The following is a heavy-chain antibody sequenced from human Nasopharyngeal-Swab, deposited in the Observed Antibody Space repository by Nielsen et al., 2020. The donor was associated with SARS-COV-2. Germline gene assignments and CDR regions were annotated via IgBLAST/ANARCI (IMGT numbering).Heavy chain of an antibody. D-gene: IGHD6-19*01. CDR2: IWYDGSNK. J-gene: IGHJ4*02. CDR3: AKWDGAGFGF. V-gene: IGHV3-33*06. CDR1: GFSFSTYG. Sequence: GGSLRLSCAASGFSFSTYGMHWVRQSPVKGLEWLTNIWYDGSNKYYADSVKGRFTVSRDNSKNTLYLQMNSLRAEDTAVYYCAKWDGAGFGFWGQGTLVTVSS.